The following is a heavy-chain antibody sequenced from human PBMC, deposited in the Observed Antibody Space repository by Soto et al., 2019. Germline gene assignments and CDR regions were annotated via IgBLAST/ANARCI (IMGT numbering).Heavy chain of an antibody. V-gene: IGHV1-69*04. J-gene: IGHJ6*03. Sequence: QVQLVQSGAEVKTPGSSVKVSCKASGDIFSNPTISWVRQAPRQGLEWMGMIIPMLGVANYSQKFQGRVTITANKSKSTVYMELSSLRCADTAVYYCARVAEMGTVTKGYYYYMDVWGKGTTVSVSS. CDR1: GDIFSNPT. D-gene: IGHD4-17*01. CDR2: IIPMLGVA. CDR3: ARVAEMGTVTKGYYYYMDV.